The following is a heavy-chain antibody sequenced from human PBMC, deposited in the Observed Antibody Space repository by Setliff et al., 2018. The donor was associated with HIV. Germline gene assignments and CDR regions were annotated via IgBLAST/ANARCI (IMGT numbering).Heavy chain of an antibody. V-gene: IGHV4-38-2*01. CDR2: IYHSGGT. D-gene: IGHD2-15*01. Sequence: SETLSLTCAVSGYSISSGYYWGWIRQPPGRGLEWIGNIYHSGGTHYNPSLRSRVTISLDSSKNQLSLRLKSVTAADTAVYFCARRAESTTTWFSSWYSYDMDVWGQGTTVTVSS. CDR3: ARRAESTTTWFSSWYSYDMDV. J-gene: IGHJ6*02. CDR1: GYSISSGYY.